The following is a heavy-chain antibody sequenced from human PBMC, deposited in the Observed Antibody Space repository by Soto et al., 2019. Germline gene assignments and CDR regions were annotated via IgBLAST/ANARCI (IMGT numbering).Heavy chain of an antibody. D-gene: IGHD2-2*01. CDR3: AKDMPCISTSCYWRSFDY. CDR1: GFTLDDYA. CDR2: ISWNGGSI. J-gene: IGHJ4*02. V-gene: IGHV3-9*01. Sequence: GGSLRLSCAASGFTLDDYAMHWVRQAPGKGLEWVSGISWNGGSIGYADSVKGRLTISRDKAKNYLYLQIKSLRAEETALYYCAKDMPCISTSCYWRSFDYWGQGTLVTVSS.